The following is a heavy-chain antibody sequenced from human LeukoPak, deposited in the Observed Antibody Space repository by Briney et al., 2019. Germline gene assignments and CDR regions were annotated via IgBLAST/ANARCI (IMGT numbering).Heavy chain of an antibody. CDR3: ARGSPGIAAAGSRLEYFQH. V-gene: IGHV4-34*01. J-gene: IGHJ1*01. CDR2: INHSGGT. D-gene: IGHD6-13*01. Sequence: SETLSLTCAVYGGSFSGYYWSWIRQPPGKGLEWIGEINHSGGTNYNPSLKSRVTISVDTSKNQFSLKLSSVTAADTAVYYCARGSPGIAAAGSRLEYFQHWGQGTLVTVSS. CDR1: GGSFSGYY.